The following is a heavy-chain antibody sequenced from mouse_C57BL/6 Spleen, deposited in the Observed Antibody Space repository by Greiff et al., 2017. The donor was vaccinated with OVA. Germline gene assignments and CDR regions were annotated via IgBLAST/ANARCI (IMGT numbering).Heavy chain of an antibody. Sequence: EVMLQQSGPELVKPGASVKISCKASGYTFTDYYMNWVKQSHGKSLEWIGDINPNNGGTSYNQKFKGKATLTVDKSSSTAYMELRSLTSEDSAVYYCARSRYYFDYWGQGTTLTVSS. CDR2: INPNNGGT. CDR1: GYTFTDYY. V-gene: IGHV1-26*01. J-gene: IGHJ2*01. CDR3: ARSRYYFDY.